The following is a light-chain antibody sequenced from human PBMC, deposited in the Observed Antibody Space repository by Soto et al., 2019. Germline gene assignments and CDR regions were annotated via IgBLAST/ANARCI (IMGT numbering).Light chain of an antibody. J-gene: IGKJ1*01. CDR3: QQYNNWPRT. V-gene: IGKV3-15*01. CDR2: GAT. CDR1: QRVGSN. Sequence: DIVLTHTPGTLSLSPCERAALSFSASQRVGSNYLAWYQQKPGQAPRLLIHGATTRATGIPARFSGSGSGTEFTLTISSLQSEDFAVYYCQQYNNWPRTFGQGTKVDIK.